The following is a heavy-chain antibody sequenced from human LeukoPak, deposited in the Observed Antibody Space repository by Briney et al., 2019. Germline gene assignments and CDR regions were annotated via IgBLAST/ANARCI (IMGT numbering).Heavy chain of an antibody. V-gene: IGHV3-13*01. CDR3: ARGYYDSSGYYIGYFDL. J-gene: IGHJ2*01. CDR1: GFTFSSYD. D-gene: IGHD3-22*01. Sequence: GGSLRLSCAASGFTFSSYDMHWVRQATGKGLEWVSAIGTAGDTYYPGSVKGRFTISRENAKNSLYLQMNSLRAGDTAVYYCARGYYDSSGYYIGYFDLWGRGTLVTVSS. CDR2: IGTAGDT.